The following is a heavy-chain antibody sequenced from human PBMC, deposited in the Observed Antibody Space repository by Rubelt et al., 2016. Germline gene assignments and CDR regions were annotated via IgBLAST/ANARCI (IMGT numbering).Heavy chain of an antibody. CDR1: GGSVSSGSYY. J-gene: IGHJ5*02. D-gene: IGHD4-17*01. V-gene: IGHV4-61*01. CDR2: IYYSGST. CDR3: ARCDTVSS. Sequence: QVQLQESGPGLVKPSETLSLTCTVSGGSVSSGSYYWSWIRQPPGKGLEWIGHIYYSGSTNYNPSLKGRVTRSVDKSKNQFALRLSSVTASDTAVYYCARCDTVSSWGQGTLVTVSS.